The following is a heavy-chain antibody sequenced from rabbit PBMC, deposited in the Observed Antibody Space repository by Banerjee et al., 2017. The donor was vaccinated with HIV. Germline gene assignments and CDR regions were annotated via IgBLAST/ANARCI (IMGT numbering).Heavy chain of an antibody. CDR3: AGGSYYVGFNL. D-gene: IGHD8-1*01. J-gene: IGHJ4*01. V-gene: IGHV1S45*01. CDR2: IYAGGSGST. Sequence: QEQLEESGGGLVQPEGSLTLTCTASGFSFSNKYVMCWVRQAPGKGLEWIGTIYAGGSGSTDYASWAKGRFTISKTSSTTVTLQMTSLTAADTATYFCAGGSYYVGFNLWGPGTLVTVS. CDR1: GFSFSNKYV.